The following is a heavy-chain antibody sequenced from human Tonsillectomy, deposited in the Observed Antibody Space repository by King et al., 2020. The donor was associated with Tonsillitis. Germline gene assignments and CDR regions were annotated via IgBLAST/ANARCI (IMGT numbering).Heavy chain of an antibody. Sequence: VPLVESGGGLVQPGGSLRLSCAASGFTFSSYWMHWVRQVPGKGLVWVSRIKSDGRITTYADSVEGRFTISRDNGKATLYLQMHNLRAEDTALYYCERGCPGDCYSGLPFDLWGRGTLVTVSS. D-gene: IGHD2-21*02. CDR3: ERGCPGDCYSGLPFDL. CDR2: IKSDGRIT. J-gene: IGHJ2*01. CDR1: GFTFSSYW. V-gene: IGHV3-74*03.